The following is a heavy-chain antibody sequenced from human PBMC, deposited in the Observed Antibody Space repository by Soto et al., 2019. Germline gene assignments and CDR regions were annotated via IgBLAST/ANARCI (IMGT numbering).Heavy chain of an antibody. D-gene: IGHD6-13*01. J-gene: IGHJ4*02. CDR3: ARGGIAAAAPPDY. Sequence: QVQLQESGPGLVKPSQTLSLTCTVSGGSISSGGYYWSWIRQHPGKGLEWIGYIYYSGSTYYHPSLKRRVTISVDTSKNQFSLKLSSVTAADTAVYYCARGGIAAAAPPDYWGQGTLVTVSS. V-gene: IGHV4-31*03. CDR2: IYYSGST. CDR1: GGSISSGGYY.